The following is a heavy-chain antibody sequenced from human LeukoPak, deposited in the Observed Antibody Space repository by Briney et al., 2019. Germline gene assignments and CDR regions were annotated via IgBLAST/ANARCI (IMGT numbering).Heavy chain of an antibody. V-gene: IGHV3-30-3*01. CDR2: ISYDGSNK. CDR3: ARDGVTVTTLLGAFDI. J-gene: IGHJ3*02. CDR1: GFTFSSYA. Sequence: PGRSLRLSCAASGFTFSSYAMHWVRQAPGKGLEWVAVISYDGSNKYYADSVKGRFTISRDNSKNTLYLQMNSLRAEDTAVYCCARDGVTVTTLLGAFDIWGQGTMVTVSS. D-gene: IGHD4-17*01.